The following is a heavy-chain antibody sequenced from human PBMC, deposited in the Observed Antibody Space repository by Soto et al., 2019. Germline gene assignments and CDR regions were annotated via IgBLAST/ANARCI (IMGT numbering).Heavy chain of an antibody. J-gene: IGHJ4*02. Sequence: QVQLQESGPGLVKPSQTLSLTCTVSGGSISSGGYYWSWISQHPGKGLEWIGYIYYSGSTYYNPSLTSRVTISVYTSNNQFSLKLSSVTAADTAVYYCARVYNWNYSLWGPGTLVTVSS. D-gene: IGHD1-1*01. CDR3: ARVYNWNYSL. CDR1: GGSISSGGYY. CDR2: IYYSGST. V-gene: IGHV4-31*03.